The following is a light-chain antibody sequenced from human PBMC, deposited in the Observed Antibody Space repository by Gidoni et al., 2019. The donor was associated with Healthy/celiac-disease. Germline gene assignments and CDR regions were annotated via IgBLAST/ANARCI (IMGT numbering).Light chain of an antibody. Sequence: SYELTQPPSEAVPRGQKASITCAGDKLGDKYACWYQQNPGQTPVLVIYQASKRPSGNPERFSPSTSGNSATLTFGGTQAMDVAVYYCQAWVSSTVVVGGGPTPTVL. CDR2: QAS. V-gene: IGLV3-1*01. CDR3: QAWVSSTVV. J-gene: IGLJ2*01. CDR1: KLGDKY.